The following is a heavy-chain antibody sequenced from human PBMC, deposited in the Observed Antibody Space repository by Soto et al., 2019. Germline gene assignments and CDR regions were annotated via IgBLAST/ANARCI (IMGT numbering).Heavy chain of an antibody. D-gene: IGHD4-4*01. Sequence: QVQLVQSGAEVKKPGASVKVSCKASGYTFTGYYMHWVRQAPGPGLVWMGWINPNSGGTNYAQKFQGTDTMPRATCISTAYMELSRLRSDDTAVYYWARALYSNYARSMDVWGQGTTVTVSS. CDR2: INPNSGGT. CDR1: GYTFTGYY. J-gene: IGHJ6*02. V-gene: IGHV1-2*02. CDR3: ARALYSNYARSMDV.